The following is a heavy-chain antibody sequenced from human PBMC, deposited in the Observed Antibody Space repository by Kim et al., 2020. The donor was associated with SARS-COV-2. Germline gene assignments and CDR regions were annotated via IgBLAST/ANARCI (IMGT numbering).Heavy chain of an antibody. CDR2: IKQDGSEK. J-gene: IGHJ4*02. D-gene: IGHD2-8*01. CDR3: ARDTYCSDGVCYTMYFDH. CDR1: GFTFSNYW. V-gene: IGHV3-7*01. Sequence: GGSLRLSCAASGFTFSNYWMSWVRQAPGKGLEWVANIKQDGSEKYYVDSVKGRFTISRDNAKKSLYLQMNSLRAEDTALYYCARDTYCSDGVCYTMYFDHWGQGTLVTVSS.